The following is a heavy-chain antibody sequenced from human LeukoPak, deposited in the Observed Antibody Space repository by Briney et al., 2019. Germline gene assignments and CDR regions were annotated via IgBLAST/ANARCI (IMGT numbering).Heavy chain of an antibody. D-gene: IGHD3-16*02. CDR1: GGSLRSSTYS. J-gene: IGHJ4*02. CDR3: ARDNRSLLDS. V-gene: IGHV4-39*07. CDR2: IHYDGST. Sequence: SETLSLTCTVSGGSLRSSTYSWPWTRQPPGKGLEWLGSIHYDGSTFDNPSLKSRVTMSVDTSRNHFSLKMTSVTAADTAVYYCARDNRSLLDSWGQGILVTVSS.